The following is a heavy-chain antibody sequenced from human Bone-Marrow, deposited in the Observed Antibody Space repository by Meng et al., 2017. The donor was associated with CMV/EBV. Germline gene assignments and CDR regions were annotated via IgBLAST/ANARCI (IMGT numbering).Heavy chain of an antibody. CDR3: ASYPPNYVWGSYRYTWFDP. D-gene: IGHD3-16*02. V-gene: IGHV3-21*01. CDR2: ISSSSYI. Sequence: GESLKISCAASGFTFSSYSMNWVRQAPGKGLEWVSSISSSSYIYYADSVKGRFTISRDNAKNSLYLQMNSLRAEDTAVYYCASYPPNYVWGSYRYTWFDPWGQGTLVTVSS. CDR1: GFTFSSYS. J-gene: IGHJ5*02.